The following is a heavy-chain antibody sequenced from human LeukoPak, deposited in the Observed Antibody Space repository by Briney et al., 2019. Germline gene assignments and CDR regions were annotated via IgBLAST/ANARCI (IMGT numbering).Heavy chain of an antibody. CDR1: GYSISSGYY. CDR3: ARERASHWNDGWFDP. D-gene: IGHD1-1*01. Sequence: PSETLSLTCTVSGYSISSGYYWGWIRQPAGKGLEWIGLIYSSGNTNYNPSLKSRVAISLDTSKNQFSLKLSSMTAADTAVYYCARERASHWNDGWFDPWGQGTLVTVSS. V-gene: IGHV4-38-2*02. J-gene: IGHJ5*02. CDR2: IYSSGNT.